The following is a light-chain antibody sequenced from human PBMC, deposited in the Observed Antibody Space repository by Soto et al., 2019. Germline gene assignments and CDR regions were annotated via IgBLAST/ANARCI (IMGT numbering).Light chain of an antibody. V-gene: IGLV2-14*01. CDR3: SSYTSSSTWV. CDR2: EVS. CDR1: SSDVGAYNY. Sequence: ALTQPASVSGSPGQSITISCTGTSSDVGAYNYVSWYQQHPGKAPKLMIYEVSNRPSGVSDRFSGSRSGNTASLTISGLQAEDESDYYCSSYTSSSTWVFGGGTKVTVL. J-gene: IGLJ3*02.